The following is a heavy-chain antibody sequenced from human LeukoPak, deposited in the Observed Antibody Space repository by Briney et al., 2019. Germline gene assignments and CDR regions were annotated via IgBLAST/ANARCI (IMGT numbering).Heavy chain of an antibody. CDR3: ATTTQDCSSTSCPTEFDY. Sequence: ASVKVSCKVSGYTLTELSMHWVRQAPGKGLEWMGGFDPEDGGTIYAQKFQGRVTMTEDTSTDTAYMELSSLRSEDTAVYYCATTTQDCSSTSCPTEFDYWGQGTLVTVSS. CDR1: GYTLTELS. J-gene: IGHJ4*02. D-gene: IGHD2-2*01. V-gene: IGHV1-24*01. CDR2: FDPEDGGT.